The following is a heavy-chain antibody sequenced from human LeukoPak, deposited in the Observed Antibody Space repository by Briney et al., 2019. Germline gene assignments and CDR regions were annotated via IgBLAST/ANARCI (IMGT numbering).Heavy chain of an antibody. Sequence: SETLSLTCTVSGGSISSSSHYWGWIRQPPGKGLELIGSIYYTGSTSYKPSLKSRVTISVDTSKNQFSLKLSSVTAADTAVYYWARHESIVVVVAARGFDSWGQGTLVTVSS. CDR1: GGSISSSSHY. D-gene: IGHD2-15*01. J-gene: IGHJ4*02. CDR3: ARHESIVVVVAARGFDS. V-gene: IGHV4-39*01. CDR2: IYYTGST.